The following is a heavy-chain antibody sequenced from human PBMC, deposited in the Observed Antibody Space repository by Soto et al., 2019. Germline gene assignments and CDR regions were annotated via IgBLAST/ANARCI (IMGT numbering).Heavy chain of an antibody. CDR2: IYYSGST. CDR1: GGSISSGDYY. V-gene: IGHV4-30-4*01. D-gene: IGHD3-10*01. CDR3: ARALTYYGSGSYYFDY. J-gene: IGHJ4*02. Sequence: PSETLSLTCPVSGGSISSGDYYWSWIRQPPGKGLEWIGYIYYSGSTYYNPSLKSRVTISVDTSKNQFSLKLSSVTAADTAVYYCARALTYYGSGSYYFDYWGQGTLVTVSS.